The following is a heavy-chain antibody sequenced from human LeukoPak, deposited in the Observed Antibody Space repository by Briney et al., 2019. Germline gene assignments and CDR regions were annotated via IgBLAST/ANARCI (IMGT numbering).Heavy chain of an antibody. Sequence: SVKVSCKASGGTFSSYAISWVRQAPGQGPEWMGGIIPIFGTANYAQKFQGRVTITADKSTSTAYMELSSLRSEDTAVYYCARSSIIAAAGPYYFDYWGQGTLVTVSS. CDR2: IIPIFGTA. CDR3: ARSSIIAAAGPYYFDY. D-gene: IGHD6-13*01. J-gene: IGHJ4*02. CDR1: GGTFSSYA. V-gene: IGHV1-69*06.